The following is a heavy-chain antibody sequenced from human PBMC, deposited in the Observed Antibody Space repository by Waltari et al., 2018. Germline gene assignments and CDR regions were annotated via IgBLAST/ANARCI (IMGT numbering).Heavy chain of an antibody. CDR2: NIPILGIA. CDR3: ARVADTILIQQYGMDV. V-gene: IGHV1-69*09. D-gene: IGHD6-19*01. Sequence: QVQLVQSGAEVKKPGSSVKVSCKASGGTFSSYAISWVRQAPGQGLEWMGRNIPILGIANYAQKFQGRVTITADKSTSTAYMELSSLRSEDTAVYYCARVADTILIQQYGMDVWGQGTTVTVSS. CDR1: GGTFSSYA. J-gene: IGHJ6*02.